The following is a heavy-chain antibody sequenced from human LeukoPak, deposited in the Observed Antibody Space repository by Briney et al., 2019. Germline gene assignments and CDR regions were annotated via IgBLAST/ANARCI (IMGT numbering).Heavy chain of an antibody. CDR1: GSTFTSYW. J-gene: IGHJ6*02. CDR3: ARGRYYGMDV. CDR2: VNSDGSST. Sequence: PGGSLRLSCAASGSTFTSYWMHWVRQAPGKGLVWVSRVNSDGSSTTYADSVKGRFTISRDNAKNTLYLQMNSLRAEDTAVYYCARGRYYGMDVWGQGTTVTVSS. V-gene: IGHV3-74*01.